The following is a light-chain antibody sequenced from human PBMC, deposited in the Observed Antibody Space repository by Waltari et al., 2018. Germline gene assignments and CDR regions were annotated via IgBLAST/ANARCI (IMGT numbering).Light chain of an antibody. CDR2: DVA. V-gene: IGLV2-14*03. Sequence: QSALTQPASMSGSPGQSITISCTGTRSDVDGFNFVSCYQQYPGNAPKLIIYDVANRPSGVSHRFSGSRSGNTASLTISGLQAEDEADYYCSSYTSVNTRFGGGTKLTVL. CDR1: RSDVDGFNF. J-gene: IGLJ2*01. CDR3: SSYTSVNTR.